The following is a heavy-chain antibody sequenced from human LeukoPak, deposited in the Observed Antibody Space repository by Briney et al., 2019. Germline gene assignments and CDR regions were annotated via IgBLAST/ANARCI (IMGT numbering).Heavy chain of an antibody. D-gene: IGHD5-18*01. CDR3: VLSTTMVTYFDY. CDR2: ISSNGGST. J-gene: IGHJ4*02. Sequence: GGSLRLSCSASGFTFSRYIMHWVRQAPGKGLEYVSVISSNGGSTYYADSVKGRFTISRDNSKNTLYLQMSSLRAEDTAVYYCVLSTTMVTYFDYWGQGTLVTVSS. CDR1: GFTFSRYI. V-gene: IGHV3-64D*06.